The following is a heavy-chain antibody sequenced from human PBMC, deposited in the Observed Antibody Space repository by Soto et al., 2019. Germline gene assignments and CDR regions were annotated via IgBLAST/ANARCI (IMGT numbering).Heavy chain of an antibody. D-gene: IGHD3-3*01. CDR1: GGAMSSSNW. V-gene: IGHV4-4*02. CDR3: ARARRITIFGVVIYNWFDP. Sequence: PSETLSLTCTVSGGAMSSSNWWNWVRQAPGKGLEWIGETHQSGRTNYNPSLKSRVTISVDTSKNQFSLKLSSVTAADTAVYYCARARRITIFGVVIYNWFDPWGQGTLVTVSS. J-gene: IGHJ5*02. CDR2: THQSGRT.